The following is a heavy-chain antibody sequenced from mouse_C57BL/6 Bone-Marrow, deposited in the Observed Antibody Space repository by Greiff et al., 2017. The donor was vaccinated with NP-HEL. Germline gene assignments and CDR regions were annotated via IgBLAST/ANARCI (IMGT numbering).Heavy chain of an antibody. Sequence: VQLVESGAELVRPGASVTLSCKASGYTFTDYEMHWVKQTPVHGLEWIGAIDPETGGTAYNQKFKGKAILTADKSSSTAYMELRSLTSEDSAVYYCTRSYGDYWGQGTTLTVSS. CDR3: TRSYGDY. V-gene: IGHV1-15*01. CDR1: GYTFTDYE. CDR2: IDPETGGT. D-gene: IGHD1-1*01. J-gene: IGHJ2*01.